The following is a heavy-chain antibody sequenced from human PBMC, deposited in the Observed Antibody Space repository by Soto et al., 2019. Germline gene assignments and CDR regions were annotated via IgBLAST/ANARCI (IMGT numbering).Heavy chain of an antibody. CDR2: ISAYNGNT. CDR1: GYTFTSYG. CDR3: ARDAYDYFWSGYYTGAGAFDI. Sequence: QVQLVQSGAEVKKPGSSVKVSCKASGYTFTSYGISWVRQAPGQGLEWMGLISAYNGNTKYAQKLQRRVTRTTDRSTSRAYMELRGLRADDEAVYDCARDAYDYFWSGYYTGAGAFDIWGQGTMGTVSS. J-gene: IGHJ3*02. V-gene: IGHV1-18*01. D-gene: IGHD3-3*01.